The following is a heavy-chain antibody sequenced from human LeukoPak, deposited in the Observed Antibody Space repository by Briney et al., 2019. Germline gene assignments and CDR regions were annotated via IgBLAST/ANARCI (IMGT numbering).Heavy chain of an antibody. CDR2: IIPIFGTA. Sequence: SVKVSCKASGGTFSSYAISWVRQAPGQGLEWMGGIIPIFGTANYAQKFQGRVTITADKSTSTAYMELSSLRSEDTAVYYCARDRSGDDDFWSGYYTNYFDPWGQGTLVTVSS. V-gene: IGHV1-69*06. D-gene: IGHD3-3*01. J-gene: IGHJ5*02. CDR1: GGTFSSYA. CDR3: ARDRSGDDDFWSGYYTNYFDP.